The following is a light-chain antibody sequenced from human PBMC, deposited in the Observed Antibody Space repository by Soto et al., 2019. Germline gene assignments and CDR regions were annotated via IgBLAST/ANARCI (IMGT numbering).Light chain of an antibody. V-gene: IGLV2-11*01. CDR1: SSDVGGYNY. CDR3: CSYAGSYTWV. CDR2: DVS. Sequence: QSALTQPASVSGFLGQSITMSCTGTSSDVGGYNYVSWYQQHPGKAPKLMIYDVSKRPSGVPDRFSGSKSGNTASLTISGLQAEDEADYYCCSYAGSYTWVFGGGTKLTVL. J-gene: IGLJ3*02.